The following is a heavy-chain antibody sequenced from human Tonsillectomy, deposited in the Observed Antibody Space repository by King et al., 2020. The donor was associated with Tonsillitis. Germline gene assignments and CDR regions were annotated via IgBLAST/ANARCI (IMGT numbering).Heavy chain of an antibody. Sequence: VQLVESGGGLVQPGRSLRLSCAASGFTFDDYAMHWVRQAPGKGLEWVSGISWNSGSIGYADSVKGRFTISRDNAKNSLYLQMNSLRAEDTALYYCAKDMVDSSGRPDAFDIWGQGTMVTVSS. J-gene: IGHJ3*02. CDR2: ISWNSGSI. CDR3: AKDMVDSSGRPDAFDI. D-gene: IGHD3-22*01. V-gene: IGHV3-9*01. CDR1: GFTFDDYA.